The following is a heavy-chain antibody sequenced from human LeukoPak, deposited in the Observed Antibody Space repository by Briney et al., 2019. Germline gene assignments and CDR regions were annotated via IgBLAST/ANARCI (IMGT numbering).Heavy chain of an antibody. J-gene: IGHJ4*02. CDR1: GGSISSSSYY. CDR2: IYYSGST. D-gene: IGHD5-18*01. Sequence: SETLSLTCTVSGGSISSSSYYWGWIRQPPGKGLEWIGSIYYSGSTYYNPSLKSRVTISVDTSKNQFSLKLSSVTAADTAVYYCARAKEEGYSYGFPDYRGQGTLVTVSS. V-gene: IGHV4-39*07. CDR3: ARAKEEGYSYGFPDY.